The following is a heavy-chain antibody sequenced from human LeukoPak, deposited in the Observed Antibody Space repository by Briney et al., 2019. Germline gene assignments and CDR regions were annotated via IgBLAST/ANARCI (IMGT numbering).Heavy chain of an antibody. CDR3: AREGWELLHDRWFDP. Sequence: ASVRVSCKASGYTFTSYGISWVRQAPGQGLEWMGWISAYNGNTNYAQKLQGRVTMTTDTSTSTAYMELRSLRSDDTAVYYCAREGWELLHDRWFDPWGQGTLVTVSS. CDR2: ISAYNGNT. V-gene: IGHV1-18*01. CDR1: GYTFTSYG. J-gene: IGHJ5*02. D-gene: IGHD1-26*01.